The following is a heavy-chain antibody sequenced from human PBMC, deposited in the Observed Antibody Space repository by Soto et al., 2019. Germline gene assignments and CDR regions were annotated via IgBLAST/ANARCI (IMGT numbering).Heavy chain of an antibody. CDR1: GVTFSSYS. Sequence: GGSLRLSCAASGVTFSSYSMNWVRQAPGKGLEWVSSISSSSSYIYYADSVKGRFTISRDNAKNSLYLQMNSLRAEDTAVYYCARESTDARAFDIWGQGTMVTVSS. V-gene: IGHV3-21*01. CDR2: ISSSSSYI. J-gene: IGHJ3*02. CDR3: ARESTDARAFDI.